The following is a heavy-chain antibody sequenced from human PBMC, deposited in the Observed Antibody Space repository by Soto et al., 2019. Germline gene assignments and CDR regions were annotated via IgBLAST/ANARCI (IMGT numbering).Heavy chain of an antibody. D-gene: IGHD6-19*01. V-gene: IGHV1-46*01. CDR1: GYTFTSYY. Sequence: GASVKVSCKASGYTFTSYYMHWVRPAPVQGREGMGIVNPSGGSTSYAQKFQGRATMTRDTSTRTVYMELSSLRSEDTAVYYCASYLALANYWGQGTLVTVSS. J-gene: IGHJ4*02. CDR3: ASYLALANY. CDR2: VNPSGGST.